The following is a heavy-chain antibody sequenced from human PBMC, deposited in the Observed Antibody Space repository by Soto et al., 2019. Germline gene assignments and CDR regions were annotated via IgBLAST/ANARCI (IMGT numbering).Heavy chain of an antibody. CDR3: ARRRKITMIVVVIRRNDAFDI. CDR1: NAYISGYY. CDR2: INHSGST. D-gene: IGHD3-22*01. J-gene: IGHJ3*02. Sequence: SETISHACAINNAYISGYYWSRFCQPHGEGLEWIGEINHSGSTNYNPSLKSRVTISVDTSKNQFSLKLSSVTAADTAVYYCARRRKITMIVVVIRRNDAFDIWGQGTMVT. V-gene: IGHV4-34*01.